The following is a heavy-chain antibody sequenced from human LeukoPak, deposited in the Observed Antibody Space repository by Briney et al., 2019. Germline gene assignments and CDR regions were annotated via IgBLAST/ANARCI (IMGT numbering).Heavy chain of an antibody. V-gene: IGHV3-74*01. D-gene: IGHD3-10*01. J-gene: IGHJ4*02. CDR2: INRDGSST. CDR1: GIIFSNYW. Sequence: GGSLRLSCAASGIIFSNYWMHWVRQAPGKGLVWVSRINRDGSSTSYADSVKGRFTISRDNSKNTLYLQMNSLRAEDTAVYYCARDPWFGELEAYYFDYWGQGTLVTVSS. CDR3: ARDPWFGELEAYYFDY.